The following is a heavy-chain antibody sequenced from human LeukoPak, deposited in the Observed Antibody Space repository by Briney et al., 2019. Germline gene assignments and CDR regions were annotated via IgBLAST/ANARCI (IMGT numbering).Heavy chain of an antibody. CDR3: ARQVVPPKNWFDS. D-gene: IGHD2-15*01. J-gene: IGHJ5*01. CDR1: GYIFTGYY. Sequence: ASLKVSWKASGYIFTGYYLHRVRQAPGQRLEWMGWINPNTGVTNYSQRFQGRLTMTRDTSISTAYMELSRLTSDDTALYYCARQVVPPKNWFDSWGQGTLVTVSS. V-gene: IGHV1-2*02. CDR2: INPNTGVT.